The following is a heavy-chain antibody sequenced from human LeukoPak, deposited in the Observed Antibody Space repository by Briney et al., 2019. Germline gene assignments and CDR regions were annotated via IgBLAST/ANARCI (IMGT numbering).Heavy chain of an antibody. Sequence: GGSLRLSCAASGFTFSSYSMNWVRQASGKGLEWVGRIRSKANSYATAYAASVKGRFTISRDDSKNTAYLQMNSLKTEDTAVYYCTRQLGYCSSTSCLSWGQGTLVTVSS. D-gene: IGHD2-2*01. CDR1: GFTFSSYS. J-gene: IGHJ5*02. CDR2: IRSKANSYAT. V-gene: IGHV3-73*01. CDR3: TRQLGYCSSTSCLS.